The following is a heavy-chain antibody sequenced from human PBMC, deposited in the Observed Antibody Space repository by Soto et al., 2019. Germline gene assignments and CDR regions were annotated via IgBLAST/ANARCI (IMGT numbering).Heavy chain of an antibody. D-gene: IGHD6-13*01. CDR1: GFPFSRYS. CDR3: ARGTRLAAAGPQRYFDY. V-gene: IGHV3-21*01. J-gene: IGHJ4*02. CDR2: ISSSSSYI. Sequence: GGGLRLSCAASGFPFSRYSMKLVRPAPGEGLEWVSSISSSSSYIYYADSVKGRFTISRDNAKNSLYLQMNSLRAEDTAVYYCARGTRLAAAGPQRYFDYWGQGTLVTVSS.